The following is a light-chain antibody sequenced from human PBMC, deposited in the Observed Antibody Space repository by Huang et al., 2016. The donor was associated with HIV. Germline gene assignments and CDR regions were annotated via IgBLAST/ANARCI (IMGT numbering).Light chain of an antibody. J-gene: IGKJ3*01. CDR3: QHYGDLPFT. Sequence: DIQLTQSPPSLSASVGDTVTITCQASQDISNYLNWYQEKPGSAPKFLIYDASNLEAGVPSRFSGSGSGTHFTVTISTLQPEDIGTYYCQHYGDLPFTFGPGTKVDLK. CDR1: QDISNY. V-gene: IGKV1-33*01. CDR2: DAS.